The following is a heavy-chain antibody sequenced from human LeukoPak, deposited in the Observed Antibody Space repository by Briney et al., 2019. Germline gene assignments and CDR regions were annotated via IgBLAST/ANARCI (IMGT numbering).Heavy chain of an antibody. CDR3: ARRGGEQWLVREYYFDY. Sequence: GASVKVSCKASGYTFTSYDINWVRQAPGQGLEWMGWMNPNSGNTGYAQKFRGRVTMTRNTSISTAYMELSSLRSEDTAVYYCARRGGEQWLVREYYFDYWGQGTLVTVSS. D-gene: IGHD6-19*01. J-gene: IGHJ4*02. CDR2: MNPNSGNT. V-gene: IGHV1-8*01. CDR1: GYTFTSYD.